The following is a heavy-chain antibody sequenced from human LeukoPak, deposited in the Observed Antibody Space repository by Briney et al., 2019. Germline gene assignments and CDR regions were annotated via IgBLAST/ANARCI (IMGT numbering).Heavy chain of an antibody. CDR1: GYTLTKLS. CDR3: AARIAAPYYFDY. J-gene: IGHJ4*02. Sequence: ASVKVSCKVSGYTLTKLSMHWVRQAPGKGLEWMGGFDPEDGETIYAQKFQGRVTMTEDTSTDTAYMELSSLRSEDTAVYYCAARIAAPYYFDYWGQGTLVTVSS. CDR2: FDPEDGET. V-gene: IGHV1-24*01. D-gene: IGHD6-13*01.